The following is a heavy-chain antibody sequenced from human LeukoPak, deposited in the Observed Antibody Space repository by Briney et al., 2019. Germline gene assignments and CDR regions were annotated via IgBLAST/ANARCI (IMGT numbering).Heavy chain of an antibody. J-gene: IGHJ4*02. CDR2: IYSGGST. D-gene: IGHD2-15*01. CDR1: GFTVSSNY. Sequence: GGSLRLSCAASGFTVSSNYMSWVRQAPGKGLEWVSVIYSGGSTYYADSVKGRFTISRDNSKNTLYLQMNSLRAEDTAVYYCAKEGTKYCSGGSCYHDYWGQGTLVTVSS. CDR3: AKEGTKYCSGGSCYHDY. V-gene: IGHV3-66*01.